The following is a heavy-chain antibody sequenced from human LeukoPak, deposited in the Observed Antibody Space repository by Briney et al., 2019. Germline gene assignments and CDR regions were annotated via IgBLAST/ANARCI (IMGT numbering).Heavy chain of an antibody. J-gene: IGHJ4*02. V-gene: IGHV4-39*01. D-gene: IGHD6-13*01. Sequence: PSETLSLTCAVAGGSISGGKDFWGWIRQPPGKGLEWIGSIYYTGSTYYNPSLKSRVTISVETSKSECSLMVHSVTAADTAMYYCARRGSTYSTSFFDSWGQGTLVTVAS. CDR1: GGSISGGKDF. CDR2: IYYTGST. CDR3: ARRGSTYSTSFFDS.